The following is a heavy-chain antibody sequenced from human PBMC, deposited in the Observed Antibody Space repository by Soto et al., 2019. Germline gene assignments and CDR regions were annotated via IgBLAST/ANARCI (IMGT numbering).Heavy chain of an antibody. Sequence: GASVKVSCKVSGYTLTELSMHWVRQAPGQGLEWMGRIIPILGIANYAQKFQGRVTITADKSTSTAYMELSSLRSEDTAVYYCARGSAYYYDSSAPENWGQGTLVTVSS. J-gene: IGHJ4*02. CDR3: ARGSAYYYDSSAPEN. V-gene: IGHV1-69*04. CDR2: IIPILGIA. CDR1: GYTLTELS. D-gene: IGHD3-22*01.